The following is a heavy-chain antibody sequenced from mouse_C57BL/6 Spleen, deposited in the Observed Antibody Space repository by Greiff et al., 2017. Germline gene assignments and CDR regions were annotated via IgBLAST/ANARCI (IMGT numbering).Heavy chain of an antibody. CDR2: IYPRSGNT. Sequence: QVQLQQSGAELARPGASVKLSCKASGYTFTSYGISWVKQRTGQGLEWIGEIYPRSGNTYYNEKFKGKATLTADKSSSTAYMELRSLTSEDSAVYFCARGGDSNYAWFAYWGQGTLVTVSA. CDR3: ARGGDSNYAWFAY. D-gene: IGHD2-5*01. J-gene: IGHJ3*01. V-gene: IGHV1-81*01. CDR1: GYTFTSYG.